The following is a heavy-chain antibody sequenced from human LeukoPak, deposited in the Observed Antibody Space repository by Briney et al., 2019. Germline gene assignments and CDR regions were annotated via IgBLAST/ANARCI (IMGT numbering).Heavy chain of an antibody. V-gene: IGHV3-7*01. CDR1: GFTFSSYW. J-gene: IGHJ4*01. CDR2: IKQDGGDK. D-gene: IGHD6-13*01. CDR3: ARDGTAAGLYFDL. Sequence: GGSLRLSCAVSGFTFSSYWMNWVRQAPGKGLEWVANIKQDGGDKSYVDSVKGRFTISRDNAKNSLYLQMSSLRAEDTAVYYCARDGTAAGLYFDLWGQGTLVTVSS.